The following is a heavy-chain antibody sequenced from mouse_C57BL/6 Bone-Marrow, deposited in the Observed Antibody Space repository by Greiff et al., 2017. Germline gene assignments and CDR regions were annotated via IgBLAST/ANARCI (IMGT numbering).Heavy chain of an antibody. V-gene: IGHV1-42*01. Sequence: EVQLQQSGPELVKPGASVKISCKASGYSFTGYYMNWVKQSPEKSLEWIGEINPRTGGTTYNQRFKAKATLTVAKSSSTANMQLKSLTSEDSAVYYCARRGYDYDKMAWFAYWGQGTLVTVSA. D-gene: IGHD2-4*01. CDR1: GYSFTGYY. CDR2: INPRTGGT. CDR3: ARRGYDYDKMAWFAY. J-gene: IGHJ3*01.